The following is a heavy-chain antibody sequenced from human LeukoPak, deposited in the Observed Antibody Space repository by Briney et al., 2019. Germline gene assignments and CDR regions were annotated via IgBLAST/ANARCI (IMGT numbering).Heavy chain of an antibody. V-gene: IGHV4-61*01. D-gene: IGHD2-15*01. CDR2: IYYSGST. CDR3: ARGQLYCSGGSCYSNWFDP. Sequence: SETLSLTCTVSGGSISSSSYYWSWIRQPPGKGLEWIGYIYYSGSTNYNPSLKSRVTISVDTSKNQFSLKLSSVTAADTAVYYCARGQLYCSGGSCYSNWFDPWGQGTLVTVSS. J-gene: IGHJ5*02. CDR1: GGSISSSSYY.